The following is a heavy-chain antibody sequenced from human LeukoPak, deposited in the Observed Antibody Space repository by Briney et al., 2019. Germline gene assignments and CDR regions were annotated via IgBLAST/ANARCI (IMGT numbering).Heavy chain of an antibody. J-gene: IGHJ4*02. CDR3: ARGVYIAAAQYGY. CDR2: IYYSGTT. CDR1: GGSISRYY. Sequence: SETLSLTCTVSGGSISRYYWSWIRQPPGKGLEWIGYIYYSGTTNYNPSLKNRVTISVDTSKNQFSLKLSSVTAADTAVYYCARGVYIAAAQYGYWGQGTLVTVSS. V-gene: IGHV4-59*01. D-gene: IGHD6-13*01.